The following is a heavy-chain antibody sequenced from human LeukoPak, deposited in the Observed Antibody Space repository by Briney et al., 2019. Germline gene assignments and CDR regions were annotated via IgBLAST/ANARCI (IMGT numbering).Heavy chain of an antibody. CDR1: GLTFSSYS. Sequence: GGSLRLSCAASGLTFSSYSMNWVRQAPGKGLEWASSISSSSSYIYYADSVKGRFTISRDNAKNSLYLQMNSLRAEDTAVYYCAKDNYDYVWGSYFGYYYMDVWGKGTTVTVSS. J-gene: IGHJ6*03. V-gene: IGHV3-21*01. CDR2: ISSSSSYI. CDR3: AKDNYDYVWGSYFGYYYMDV. D-gene: IGHD3-16*01.